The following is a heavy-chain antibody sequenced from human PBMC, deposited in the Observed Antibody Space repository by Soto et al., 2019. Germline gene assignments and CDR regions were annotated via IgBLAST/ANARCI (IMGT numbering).Heavy chain of an antibody. CDR2: MNPNSGNT. CDR1: PSTFTSYD. V-gene: IGHV1-8*01. CDR3: YMTTVTSFDY. J-gene: IGHJ4*02. Sequence: ASVKVSCTASPSTFTSYDINCFRQPSRQGTKWMGWMNPNSGNTGYAQKFQGRVTMTRNTSISTAYMELSSLRFENTDVYYCYMTTVTSFDYWGQGTLVTVSA. D-gene: IGHD4-17*01.